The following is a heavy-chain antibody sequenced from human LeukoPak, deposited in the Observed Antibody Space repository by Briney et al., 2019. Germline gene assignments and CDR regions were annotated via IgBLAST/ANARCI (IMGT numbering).Heavy chain of an antibody. CDR2: INHSGST. CDR3: ARYNGGSYIRIDY. D-gene: IGHD1-26*01. Sequence: RSETLSLTCAVYGGSFSGYYWSWIRQPPGKGLERIGEINHSGSTNYNPSLKSRVTISADTSKNQFSLKLSSVTAADTAVYFCARYNGGSYIRIDYWGQGTLVTVSS. CDR1: GGSFSGYY. J-gene: IGHJ4*02. V-gene: IGHV4-34*01.